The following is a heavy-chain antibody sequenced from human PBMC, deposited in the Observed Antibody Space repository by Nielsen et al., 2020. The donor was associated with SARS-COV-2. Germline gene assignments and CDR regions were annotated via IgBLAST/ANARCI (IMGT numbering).Heavy chain of an antibody. D-gene: IGHD7-27*01. V-gene: IGHV3-66*01. Sequence: GGSLRLSCAASGFSVSSNYMSWVRQAAGKGLEWVSVIYSDDSASYADSVKGRFTVSRDNFKNTLFLQMNSLRAEDTGVYYCVRDNWGRMDVWGQGTTVTVSS. CDR2: IYSDDSA. CDR1: GFSVSSNY. CDR3: VRDNWGRMDV. J-gene: IGHJ6*02.